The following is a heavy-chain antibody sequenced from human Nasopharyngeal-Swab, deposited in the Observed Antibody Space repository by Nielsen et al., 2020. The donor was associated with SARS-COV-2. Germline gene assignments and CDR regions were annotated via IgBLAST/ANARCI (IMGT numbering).Heavy chain of an antibody. Sequence: GESLKISCAASGFTFSSYWMSWVRQAPGKGLEWVANIKQDGSEKYYVGSVKGRFTISRDNAKNSLYLQMNSLRAEDTAVYYCARDGGGSYYADYWGQGTLVTVSS. D-gene: IGHD1-26*01. CDR1: GFTFSSYW. V-gene: IGHV3-7*03. CDR3: ARDGGGSYYADY. CDR2: IKQDGSEK. J-gene: IGHJ4*02.